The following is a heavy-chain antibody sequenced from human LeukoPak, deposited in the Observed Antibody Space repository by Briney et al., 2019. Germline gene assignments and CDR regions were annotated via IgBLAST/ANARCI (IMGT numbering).Heavy chain of an antibody. J-gene: IGHJ1*01. CDR1: GFTVSNAW. Sequence: GGSLRLSCAASGFTVSNAWMSWVRQAPGKGLEWVGRIKPKTDGGTTDYAAPVKGRFTISRDDSKNTLYLQMNTLKTEDTAVYFCTTAAFHWGQGTLVTVSS. D-gene: IGHD6-25*01. CDR3: TTAAFH. CDR2: IKPKTDGGTT. V-gene: IGHV3-15*01.